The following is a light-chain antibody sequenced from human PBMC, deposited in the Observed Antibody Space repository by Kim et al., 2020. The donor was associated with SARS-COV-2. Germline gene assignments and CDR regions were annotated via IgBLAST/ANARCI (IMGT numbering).Light chain of an antibody. V-gene: IGLV3-19*01. CDR3: NSRDSSGNLP. Sequence: VALGQTVRITCQGDSLRSYYASWYQKKPGQAPVLVIYGKNNRPSGIPDRFSGSSSGNTASLTITGAQAEDEADYYCNSRDSSGNLPFGGWTKLTVL. CDR2: GKN. CDR1: SLRSYY. J-gene: IGLJ3*02.